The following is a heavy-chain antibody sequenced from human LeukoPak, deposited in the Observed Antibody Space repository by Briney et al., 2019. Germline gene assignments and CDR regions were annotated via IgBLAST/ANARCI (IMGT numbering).Heavy chain of an antibody. CDR3: AKVPGYCSSTSCWPGDYFDY. CDR1: GFTFSSYG. V-gene: IGHV3-30*18. Sequence: GGSLRLSCAAPGFTFSSYGMHWGRQAPGKGLEWVSVISCDGSNTYYADSVKGRFTISRDNSKNTLYLQMNSLRAEDTAVYYGAKVPGYCSSTSCWPGDYFDYWGQGTLVTVSS. CDR2: ISCDGSNT. D-gene: IGHD2-2*01. J-gene: IGHJ4*02.